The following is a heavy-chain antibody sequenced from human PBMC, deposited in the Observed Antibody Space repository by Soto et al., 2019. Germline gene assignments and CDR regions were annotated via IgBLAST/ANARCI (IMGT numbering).Heavy chain of an antibody. Sequence: SVTVSCKASGGTFSSYAISWVRRAPGQGLEWMGGIIPIFGTANYAQKFQGRVTITADESASTAYMELSSLRSEDTAVYYCARGSANSSGLAPFDYWGQGTLVTVSS. CDR3: ARGSANSSGLAPFDY. D-gene: IGHD6-19*01. J-gene: IGHJ4*02. CDR1: GGTFSSYA. CDR2: IIPIFGTA. V-gene: IGHV1-69*13.